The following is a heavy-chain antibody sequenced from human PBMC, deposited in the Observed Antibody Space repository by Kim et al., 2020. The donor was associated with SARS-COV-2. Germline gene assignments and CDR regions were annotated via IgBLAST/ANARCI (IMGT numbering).Heavy chain of an antibody. CDR1: GGSISSGGYY. J-gene: IGHJ5*02. CDR2: NYCSGRT. D-gene: IGHD2-2*01. V-gene: IGHV4-31*03. Sequence: SETLSLTCTVSGGSISSGGYYWSWIRQHTGKGLEWIGYNYCSGRTYYNPAIRSRVTISVDTSKNQFSLKLSSVTAADTVVYYSARGPRGSSTSYTWGQGTLVTVSS. CDR3: ARGPRGSSTSYT.